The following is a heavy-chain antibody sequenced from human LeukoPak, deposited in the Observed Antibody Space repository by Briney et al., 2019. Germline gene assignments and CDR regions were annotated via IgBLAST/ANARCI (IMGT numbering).Heavy chain of an antibody. V-gene: IGHV3-30*02. CDR3: ARTGGSYPYYFEY. J-gene: IGHJ4*02. CDR1: GFTFSSYG. CDR2: TRYDGSNK. Sequence: GGSLRLSCAASGFTFSSYGMYWVRQAPGKGLEWVAFTRYDGSNKYYADSVKGRFTLSRDNAKNSLYLQMNSLRAEDTAVYYCARTGGSYPYYFEYWGQGTLVTVSS. D-gene: IGHD1-26*01.